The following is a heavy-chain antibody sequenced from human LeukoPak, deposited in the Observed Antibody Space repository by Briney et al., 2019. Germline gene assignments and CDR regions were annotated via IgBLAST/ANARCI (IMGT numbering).Heavy chain of an antibody. V-gene: IGHV3-23*01. CDR3: AGGDSSLDYMDV. D-gene: IGHD6-13*01. CDR1: GFTFSSYA. J-gene: IGHJ6*03. Sequence: GGSLRLSCAASGFTFSSYAMNWVRQAPGKGLEWVSAISGSGDSTYYADSVKGRFTISRDNSKNTLYLQMNSLRADDTAVYYCAGGDSSLDYMDVWGKGTTVTVSS. CDR2: ISGSGDST.